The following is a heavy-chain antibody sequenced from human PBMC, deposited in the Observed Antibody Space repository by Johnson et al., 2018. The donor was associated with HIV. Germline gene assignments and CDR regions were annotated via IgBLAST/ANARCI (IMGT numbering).Heavy chain of an antibody. CDR1: GFTVSSNY. V-gene: IGHV3-66*01. CDR3: AKDGAGPDAFDI. J-gene: IGHJ3*02. D-gene: IGHD3-16*01. CDR2: LYSGGST. Sequence: VQLVESGGGLVQPGGSLRLSCAASGFTVSSNYMNWVRQAPGKGLEWVSVLYSGGSTYYADFVKDRFIISRDNSKNTLYLQMNSLRAEDTAVYYCAKDGAGPDAFDIWGQGTMVTVSS.